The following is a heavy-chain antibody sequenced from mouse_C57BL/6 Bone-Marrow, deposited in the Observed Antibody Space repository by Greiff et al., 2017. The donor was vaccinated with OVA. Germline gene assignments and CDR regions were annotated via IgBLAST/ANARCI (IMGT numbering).Heavy chain of an antibody. J-gene: IGHJ1*03. CDR1: GYTFTSYW. V-gene: IGHV1-61*01. Sequence: QVQLQQPGAELVRPGSSVKLSCKASGYTFTSYWMDWVKQRPGQGLEWIGNIYPSDSETPYNQKFKDKATLTVDKSSSTAYMQLSSLTSEDSAVYYGAWDSNYWYFDDWGKGTTVTVSS. CDR3: AWDSNYWYFDD. D-gene: IGHD2-5*01. CDR2: IYPSDSET.